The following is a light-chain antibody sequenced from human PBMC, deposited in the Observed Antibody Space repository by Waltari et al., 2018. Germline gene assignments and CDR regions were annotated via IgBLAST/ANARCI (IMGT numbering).Light chain of an antibody. CDR2: EVS. V-gene: IGLV2-8*01. Sequence: QSALTQPPSASGSPGQSVTISCTGTSRDVGGFEYVSWYQQHPGKVPRLMIYEVSKRPLGVHDRFSGSKSGNTASLTVSGLQVEDEADYYCSSFAGSSQMLFGGGTKLTVL. CDR1: SRDVGGFEY. J-gene: IGLJ2*01. CDR3: SSFAGSSQML.